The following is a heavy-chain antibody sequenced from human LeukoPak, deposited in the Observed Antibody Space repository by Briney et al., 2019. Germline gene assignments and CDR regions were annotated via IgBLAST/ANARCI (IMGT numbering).Heavy chain of an antibody. CDR2: IYYSGST. CDR1: GGSISSYY. J-gene: IGHJ6*03. V-gene: IGHV4-59*01. Sequence: PSETLSLTCTVSGGSISSYYWSWIRQPPGKGLEWIGYIYYSGSTNYNPSLKSRVTISVDTSKNQFSLKLSSVTAAATAVYYCARETTDCGGDCWITSAEDYYYYYYMDVWGQGTPVTVSS. CDR3: ARETTDCGGDCWITSAEDYYYYYYMDV. D-gene: IGHD2-21*01.